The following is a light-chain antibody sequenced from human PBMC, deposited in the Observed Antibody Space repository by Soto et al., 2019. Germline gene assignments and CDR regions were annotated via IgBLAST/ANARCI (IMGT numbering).Light chain of an antibody. Sequence: DIVLTQSPGTLSLSPGERATLSCRASESVSSTYLAWYQQKPGQAPSLLIYGASSRPTDIPDRFSGSGSGTAFTLPISRLEPEDFAVYYCQQYGGSPQTFGQGTKLEIK. CDR2: GAS. J-gene: IGKJ2*01. V-gene: IGKV3-20*01. CDR1: ESVSSTY. CDR3: QQYGGSPQT.